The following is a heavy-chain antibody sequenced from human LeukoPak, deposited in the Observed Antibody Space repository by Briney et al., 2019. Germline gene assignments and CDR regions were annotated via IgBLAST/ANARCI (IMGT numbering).Heavy chain of an antibody. CDR3: ARRGD. D-gene: IGHD3-16*01. J-gene: IGHJ4*02. CDR1: GGSISSSSYY. CDR2: IYYSGST. Sequence: SETLSLTCTVSGGSISSSSYYWGWIRQPPGNGLEWIGSIYYSGSTYYNPSLKSRVTISVDTSKNQFSLKLSSVTAADTAVYYCARRGDWGQGTLVTVSS. V-gene: IGHV4-39*01.